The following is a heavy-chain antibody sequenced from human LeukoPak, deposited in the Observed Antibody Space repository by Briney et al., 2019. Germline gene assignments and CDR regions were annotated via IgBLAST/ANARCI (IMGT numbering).Heavy chain of an antibody. J-gene: IGHJ4*02. V-gene: IGHV4-4*07. CDR3: ASVVGSTHLIDN. D-gene: IGHD1-7*01. Sequence: PSETLSLTCTVSGVSFSNYYWSWIRQPAGKGLEWIGRIYTSGLTTYSPSLKSRVTISIDTSQNQFSLKLTSVTAADTAVYYCASVVGSTHLIDNWGQGTLVTVSS. CDR2: IYTSGLT. CDR1: GVSFSNYY.